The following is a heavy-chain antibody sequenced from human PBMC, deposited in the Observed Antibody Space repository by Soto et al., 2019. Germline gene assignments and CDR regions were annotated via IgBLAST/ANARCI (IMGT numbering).Heavy chain of an antibody. Sequence: QITLKESGPTLVKPTQTLTLTCTFSGFSLSTSGVGVGWIRQPPGKALEWLAVIYWGDDKRYSSSLKSRLTITKDTSKSQVVLTMTNMDRVDTATYYCAHHPYYGLGSYSFDYWGPGILVAVSS. CDR1: GFSLSTSGVG. V-gene: IGHV2-5*02. D-gene: IGHD3-10*01. CDR3: AHHPYYGLGSYSFDY. J-gene: IGHJ4*02. CDR2: IYWGDDK.